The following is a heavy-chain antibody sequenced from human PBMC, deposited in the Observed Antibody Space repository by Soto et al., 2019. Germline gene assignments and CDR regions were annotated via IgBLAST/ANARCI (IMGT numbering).Heavy chain of an antibody. CDR3: TRDASRDSSARGWFDP. CDR2: ISYDGSNK. Sequence: PGGSLRLSCAASGFTFSTYGMHWVRQPPGKGLEWVAVISYDGSNKYYTDALRGRFTISRDNAKNSLHLQMNSLRAEDTAVYYCTRDASRDSSARGWFDPWGPGTLVTVSS. V-gene: IGHV3-30*03. J-gene: IGHJ5*02. CDR1: GFTFSTYG. D-gene: IGHD6-13*01.